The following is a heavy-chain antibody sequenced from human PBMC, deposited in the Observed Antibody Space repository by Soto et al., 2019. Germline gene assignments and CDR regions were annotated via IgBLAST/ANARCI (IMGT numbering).Heavy chain of an antibody. Sequence: PSETLSLTCTVSGGSISSGDYYWSWIPQPPGKGLEWIGYIYYSGSTYYNPSLKSRVTISVDTSKNQFSLKLSSVTAADTAVYYCAREVVVVAATSHYYYGMDVWGQGTTVTVSS. CDR1: GGSISSGDYY. J-gene: IGHJ6*02. V-gene: IGHV4-30-4*01. CDR3: AREVVVVAATSHYYYGMDV. D-gene: IGHD2-15*01. CDR2: IYYSGST.